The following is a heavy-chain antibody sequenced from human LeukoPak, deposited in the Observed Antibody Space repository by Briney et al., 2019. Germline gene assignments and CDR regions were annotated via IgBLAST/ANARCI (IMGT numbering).Heavy chain of an antibody. D-gene: IGHD6-13*01. Sequence: SVKVSCKASGGTFSSYAISWVRQAPGQGLECMAGIIPVFGITNYAQKFQGRVTITADESTSTAYMELSSLRSEDTAVYYCARAGSGIAAAGTFDYWGQGTLVTVSS. CDR3: ARAGSGIAAAGTFDY. CDR2: IIPVFGIT. J-gene: IGHJ4*02. V-gene: IGHV1-69*13. CDR1: GGTFSSYA.